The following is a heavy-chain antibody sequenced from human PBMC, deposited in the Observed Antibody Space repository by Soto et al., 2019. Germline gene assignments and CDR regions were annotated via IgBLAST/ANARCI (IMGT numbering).Heavy chain of an antibody. CDR1: GYTFSNFW. D-gene: IGHD6-13*01. CDR2: IYPGDHET. J-gene: IGHJ4*02. V-gene: IGHV5-51*01. Sequence: PGESLKISCQCSGYTFSNFWIGWVRQLPGQGLEWMGIIYPGDHETRYSPSFLGKVTISAEKSINTAYLQWSSLEASDSAFYFCARSPRSSPYFDAWGQGALATVSS. CDR3: ARSPRSSPYFDA.